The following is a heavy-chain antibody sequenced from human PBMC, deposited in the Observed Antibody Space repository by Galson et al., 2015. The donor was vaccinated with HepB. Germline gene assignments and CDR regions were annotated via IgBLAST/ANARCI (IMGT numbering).Heavy chain of an antibody. CDR1: GYSFTSYW. J-gene: IGHJ6*02. V-gene: IGHV5-10-1*01. D-gene: IGHD3-22*01. Sequence: SGAEVKKPGESLRISCKGSGYSFTSYWISWVRQMPGKGLEWMGRIDPSDSYTNYSPSFQGHVTISADKSMSTAYLQWSSLKASDTAMYYCARHYYDHYAVDAWGQGTTVTVSS. CDR3: ARHYYDHYAVDA. CDR2: IDPSDSYT.